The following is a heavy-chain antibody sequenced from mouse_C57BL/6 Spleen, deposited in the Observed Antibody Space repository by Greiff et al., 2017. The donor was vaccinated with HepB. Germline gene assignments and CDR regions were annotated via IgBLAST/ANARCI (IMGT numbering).Heavy chain of an antibody. Sequence: VQLQQSGAELVKPGASVKISCKASGYAFSSYWMNWVKQRPGKGLEWIGQIYPGDGDTKYNGKFKGKATLTADKSSSTAYMQLSSLTSEDSAVYLCASYYEEAFYAMDYVGQGTSVTVSS. CDR1: GYAFSSYW. J-gene: IGHJ4*01. V-gene: IGHV1-80*01. CDR3: ASYYEEAFYAMDY. CDR2: IYPGDGDT. D-gene: IGHD2-4*01.